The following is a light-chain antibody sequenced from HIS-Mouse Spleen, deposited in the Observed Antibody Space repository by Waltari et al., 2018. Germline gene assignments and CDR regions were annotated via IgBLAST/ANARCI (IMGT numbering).Light chain of an antibody. Sequence: DIQMTQSPSSLSASVGDRVTITCRARQSISSYLNWYQQKPGKAPKLLIYAASSLQSGVPSRCSGSGSETDFTLTISSLQPEDFATYYCQQSYSTPWTFGQGTKVEIK. CDR1: QSISSY. V-gene: IGKV1-39*01. J-gene: IGKJ1*01. CDR3: QQSYSTPWT. CDR2: AAS.